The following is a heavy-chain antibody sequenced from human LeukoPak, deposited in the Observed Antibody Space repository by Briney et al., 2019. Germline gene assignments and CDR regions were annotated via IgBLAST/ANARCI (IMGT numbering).Heavy chain of an antibody. CDR1: GYTFTGYY. CDR3: ARGDVETAD. J-gene: IGHJ4*02. D-gene: IGHD5-24*01. CDR2: MNPNSGNT. Sequence: ASVKVSCKASGYTFTGYYMHWVRQAPGQGLEWMGWMNPNSGNTGYAQKFQGRVTMTRNTSISTAYMELSSLRSEDTAVYYCARGDVETADWGQGTLVTVSS. V-gene: IGHV1-8*02.